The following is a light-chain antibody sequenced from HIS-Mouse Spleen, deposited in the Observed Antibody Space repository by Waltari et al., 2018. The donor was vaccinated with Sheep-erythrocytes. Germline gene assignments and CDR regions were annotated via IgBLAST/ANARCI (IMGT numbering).Light chain of an antibody. CDR2: GAS. CDR1: QSVSSN. Sequence: EIVMTQSPATLSVSPGERATLSCRASQSVSSNLAWYQQKPGQAPRLLIYGASEPEFTLTISRMQSEDFAVYYCQQNNNWPWTFGQGTKVEIK. CDR3: QQNNNWPWT. J-gene: IGKJ1*01. V-gene: IGKV3-15*01.